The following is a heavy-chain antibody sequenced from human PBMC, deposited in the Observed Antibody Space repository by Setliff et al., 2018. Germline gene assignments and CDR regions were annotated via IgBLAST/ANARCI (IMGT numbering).Heavy chain of an antibody. D-gene: IGHD3-22*01. V-gene: IGHV1-69*05. CDR1: GGTFRSYG. Sequence: ASVKVSCKASGGTFRSYGISWVRQAPGQGLEWMGGTIPSFGSTNYAQKFQDRVTIITDESTSTAYMELSSLRTEDTAVYYCAREGVDTSGYFYDQGRSAFDVWGQGTMVTVSS. CDR2: TIPSFGST. CDR3: AREGVDTSGYFYDQGRSAFDV. J-gene: IGHJ3*01.